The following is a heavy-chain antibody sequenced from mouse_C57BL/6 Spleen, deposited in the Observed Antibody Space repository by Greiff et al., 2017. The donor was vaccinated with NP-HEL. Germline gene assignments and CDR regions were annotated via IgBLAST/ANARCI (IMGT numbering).Heavy chain of an antibody. Sequence: EVMLVESGPGMVKPSQSLSLTCTVTGYSITSGYDWHLIRHFPGNKLEWRGYLSYSGSTNYNPSLKSRISITHDTSKNHFFLKLNPVTTEDTATYYCARDRTGTPFAYWGQGTLVTVSA. D-gene: IGHD4-1*01. J-gene: IGHJ3*01. CDR2: LSYSGST. CDR1: GYSITSGYD. CDR3: ARDRTGTPFAY. V-gene: IGHV3-1*01.